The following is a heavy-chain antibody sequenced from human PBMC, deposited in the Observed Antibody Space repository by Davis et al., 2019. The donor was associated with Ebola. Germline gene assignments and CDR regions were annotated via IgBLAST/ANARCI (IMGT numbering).Heavy chain of an antibody. J-gene: IGHJ3*02. D-gene: IGHD1-26*01. CDR3: VKDTSNIWFDI. CDR1: GFIFRSYV. CDR2: LGTSADT. Sequence: GESLKISCAASGFIFRSYVMSWVRQAPGKGLEWVSTLGTSADTYYADSVKCRFTISRDNSKNTLYLQMNGLRVEDTAVYFCVKDTSNIWFDIWGQGTMITVSS. V-gene: IGHV3-23*01.